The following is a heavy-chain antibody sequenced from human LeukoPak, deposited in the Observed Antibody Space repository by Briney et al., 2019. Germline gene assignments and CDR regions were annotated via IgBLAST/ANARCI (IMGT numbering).Heavy chain of an antibody. V-gene: IGHV1-18*01. J-gene: IGHJ4*02. CDR3: ATCLPSYYDSSGYARKKCYFDY. CDR1: GYTFTSYG. CDR2: ISAYNGNT. D-gene: IGHD3-22*01. Sequence: ASVKVSCKASGYTFTSYGISWVRQAPGQGLEWMGWISAYNGNTNYAQKLQGRVTMTTDTSTSTAYMELSSLRSEDTAVYYCATCLPSYYDSSGYARKKCYFDYWGQGTLVTVSS.